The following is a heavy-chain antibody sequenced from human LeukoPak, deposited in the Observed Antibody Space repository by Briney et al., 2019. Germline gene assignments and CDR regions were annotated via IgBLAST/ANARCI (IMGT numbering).Heavy chain of an antibody. CDR1: GYTFTSYD. V-gene: IGHV1-8*03. CDR2: MNPNSGNT. CDR3: ARGLRGRSMVAANYFFDF. J-gene: IGHJ4*02. D-gene: IGHD2-15*01. Sequence: GASVKVSCKASGYTFTSYDINWVRQATGQGLEWMGWMNPNSGNTGYAQKFQGRVTITRNTSISTAYMELSSLRSEDTAVYYCARGLRGRSMVAANYFFDFWGQGTLVNVFS.